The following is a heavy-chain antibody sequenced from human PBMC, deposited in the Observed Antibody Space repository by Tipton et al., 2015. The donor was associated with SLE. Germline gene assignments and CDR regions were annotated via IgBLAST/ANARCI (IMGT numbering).Heavy chain of an antibody. CDR3: AKDVGGNSPFDS. CDR1: GGSISSGSSY. CDR2: IYTSGNT. V-gene: IGHV4-61*02. Sequence: TLSLTCTVSGGSISSGSSYWTWIRQPAGKGLEWIGRIYTSGNTNYNPSLKRRVTISVDMSQSQFSLQLRSVTAADTAVYYCAKDVGGNSPFDSWGQGTLVTVSS. D-gene: IGHD3-16*01. J-gene: IGHJ4*02.